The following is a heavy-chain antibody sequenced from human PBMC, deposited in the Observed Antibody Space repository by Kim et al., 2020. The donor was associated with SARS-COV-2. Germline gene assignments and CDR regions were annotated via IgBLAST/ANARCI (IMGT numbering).Heavy chain of an antibody. CDR3: AKGHSSGWYVFDY. Sequence: GGSLRLSCAASGFTFSSYGMHWVRQAPGKGLEWVAVISYDGSNKYYADSVKGRFTISRDNSKNTLYLQMNSLRAEDTAVYYCAKGHSSGWYVFDYWGQGTLVPVSS. J-gene: IGHJ4*02. CDR1: GFTFSSYG. V-gene: IGHV3-30*18. D-gene: IGHD6-19*01. CDR2: ISYDGSNK.